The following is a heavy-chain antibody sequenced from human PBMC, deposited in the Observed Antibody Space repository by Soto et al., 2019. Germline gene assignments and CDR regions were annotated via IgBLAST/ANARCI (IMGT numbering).Heavy chain of an antibody. CDR3: AKVTTTVIQWGGVDY. V-gene: IGHV3-23*01. CDR1: GFTFSNYA. J-gene: IGHJ4*02. CDR2: IGGSGYST. Sequence: EVQLLESGGGLVQPGGSLRLSCAASGFTFSNYAMSWVRQAPGKGLEWVSGIGGSGYSTYHADSVKGRFTISRDNSKNTLYLQMNTLRAEDTAVYYCAKVTTTVIQWGGVDYWGQGTLVTVSS. D-gene: IGHD4-4*01.